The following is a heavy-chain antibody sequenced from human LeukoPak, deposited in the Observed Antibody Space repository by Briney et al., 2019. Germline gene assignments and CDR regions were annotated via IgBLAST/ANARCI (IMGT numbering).Heavy chain of an antibody. CDR3: ARPTTSGWYPH. V-gene: IGHV3-48*01. CDR2: ITGSSSSK. Sequence: GGSLRLSCAASGFTFSDYDMNWIRQAPGTGLEWVSYITGSSSSKYYADSVKGRFTISRDNAKNSLYLQMNSLRAEDTAVYYCARPTTSGWYPHWGQGTKVTVSS. J-gene: IGHJ3*01. D-gene: IGHD6-19*01. CDR1: GFTFSDYD.